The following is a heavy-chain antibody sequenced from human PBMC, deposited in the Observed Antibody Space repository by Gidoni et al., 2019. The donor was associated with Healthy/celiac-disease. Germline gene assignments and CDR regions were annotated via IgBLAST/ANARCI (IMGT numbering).Heavy chain of an antibody. Sequence: QVQLVQSGAEGKQPGASVKVFCKASGYTFTSYAMHWVRQAPGQRLEWMGWINAGNGNTKYSQKFQGRVTITRDTSASTAYMELSSLRSEDTAVYYCARGYSSGWYDAFDIWGQGTMVTVSS. CDR2: INAGNGNT. CDR3: ARGYSSGWYDAFDI. D-gene: IGHD6-19*01. CDR1: GYTFTSYA. J-gene: IGHJ3*02. V-gene: IGHV1-3*01.